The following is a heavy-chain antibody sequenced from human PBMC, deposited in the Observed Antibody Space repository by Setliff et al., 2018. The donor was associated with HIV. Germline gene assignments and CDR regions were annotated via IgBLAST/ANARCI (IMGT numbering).Heavy chain of an antibody. CDR1: GASLQSYY. V-gene: IGHV4-4*07. J-gene: IGHJ3*02. CDR2: ISSTGTT. Sequence: TSETLSLTCSVSGASLQSYYWSWIRQPAGKGLEWIGRISSTGTTDYNPSLKSRVTMSLDTSKTQFSLKLTSVTAADTAVYYCATDYYYPRRMAFDIWGQGTMVTVSS. CDR3: ATDYYYPRRMAFDI. D-gene: IGHD3-10*01.